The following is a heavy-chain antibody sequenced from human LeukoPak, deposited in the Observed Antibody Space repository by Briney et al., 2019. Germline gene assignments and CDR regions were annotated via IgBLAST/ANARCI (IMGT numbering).Heavy chain of an antibody. V-gene: IGHV3-21*01. D-gene: IGHD6-19*01. CDR3: AGAVAGTGGDY. CDR2: ISSSGSYI. Sequence: GGSLRLSCAASGFTFSSYAMSWVRQAPGKGLEWVSSISSSGSYIYYADSVKGRFTISRDNAKNSLYLQMNSLRAEDTAVYYCAGAVAGTGGDYWGQGTLVTVSS. CDR1: GFTFSSYA. J-gene: IGHJ4*02.